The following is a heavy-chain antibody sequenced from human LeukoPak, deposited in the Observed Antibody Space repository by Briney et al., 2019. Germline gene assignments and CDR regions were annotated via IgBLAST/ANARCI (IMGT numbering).Heavy chain of an antibody. D-gene: IGHD4-23*01. V-gene: IGHV4-59*11. Sequence: SETLSLTCTVSDGSISSHYWSWIRQPPGKGLEWIGYIYYSGSTSYNSSLKSRVTISVDTSKNQISLRLSSVTAADTAVYYCARGGNALDYWGQGTLVTVSS. CDR2: IYYSGST. CDR3: ARGGNALDY. J-gene: IGHJ4*02. CDR1: DGSISSHY.